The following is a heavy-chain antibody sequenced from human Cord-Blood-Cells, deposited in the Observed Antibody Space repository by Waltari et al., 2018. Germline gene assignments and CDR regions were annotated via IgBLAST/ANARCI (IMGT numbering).Heavy chain of an antibody. J-gene: IGHJ4*02. CDR1: GYTFTVYY. CDR3: ARVPNWNYAGVDY. CDR2: INPNSGGT. Sequence: QVQLVPSGAAVKKPAASVTVSRKPSGYTFTVYYMHWVRKAPGEGLEWMGWINPNSGGTNYAEKVQGRVTMTRDTCISTAYMELSRLRSDDTAVYYCARVPNWNYAGVDYWGQGTLVTVSS. D-gene: IGHD1-7*01. V-gene: IGHV1-2*02.